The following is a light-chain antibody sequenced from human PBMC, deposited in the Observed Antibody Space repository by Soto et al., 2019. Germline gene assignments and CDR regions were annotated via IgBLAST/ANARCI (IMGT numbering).Light chain of an antibody. CDR2: GAS. CDR1: QSVSSN. CDR3: QQRSNWQGT. Sequence: ETVMTQSPATLSVSPGERATLSCRASQSVSSNLAWYQQKPGQAPRLLIYGASTRATGIPARFSGSGSGTDFTLTTSSLEPEDFAVYYCQQRSNWQGTFGQGTRLEIK. J-gene: IGKJ5*01. V-gene: IGKV3-15*01.